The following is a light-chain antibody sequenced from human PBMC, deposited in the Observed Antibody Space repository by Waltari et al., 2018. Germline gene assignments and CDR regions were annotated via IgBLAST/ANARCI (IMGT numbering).Light chain of an antibody. CDR1: QTVFYSANNKNY. V-gene: IGKV4-1*01. J-gene: IGKJ1*01. Sequence: DIVMTHSHNYLAVSLGERATIPYTSSQTVFYSANNKNYLAWYQQIAGQSPKLLLYWASTRESGVPDRFSGSGSGTDFTLTINSLQAEDVAVYYCQQYYTTPTFGQGTKVEIK. CDR3: QQYYTTPT. CDR2: WAS.